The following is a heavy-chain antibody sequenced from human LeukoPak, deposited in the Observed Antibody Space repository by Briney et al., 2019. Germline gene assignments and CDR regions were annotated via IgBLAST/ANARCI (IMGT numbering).Heavy chain of an antibody. CDR1: GGSISNYF. J-gene: IGHJ5*01. CDR2: IYSTGRS. D-gene: IGHD6-13*01. Sequence: SETLSLTCTVSGGSISNYFWSWVRQPAGKGLEWIGRIYSTGRSDYNPSLKSRITMSVDTSKNQFSLKVSSVTAADTAVYYCARGWWQQLGHIDSWGQGTLVTVSS. CDR3: ARGWWQQLGHIDS. V-gene: IGHV4-4*07.